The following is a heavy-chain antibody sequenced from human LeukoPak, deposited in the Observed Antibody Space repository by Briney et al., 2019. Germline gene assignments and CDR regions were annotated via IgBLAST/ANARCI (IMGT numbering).Heavy chain of an antibody. CDR1: GGSISSGSYY. Sequence: PSETLSLTCTVSGGSISSGSYYWSWIRQPAGKGLEWIGRIYTSGSTNYNPSLKSRVTISVDTSKNQFSLKLSSVTAADTAVYYCARDRTVAAAGFDYWGQGTLVTVSS. V-gene: IGHV4-61*02. CDR2: IYTSGST. D-gene: IGHD6-13*01. CDR3: ARDRTVAAAGFDY. J-gene: IGHJ4*02.